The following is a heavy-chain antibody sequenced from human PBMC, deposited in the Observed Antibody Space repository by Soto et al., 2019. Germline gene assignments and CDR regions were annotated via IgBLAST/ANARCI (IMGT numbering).Heavy chain of an antibody. V-gene: IGHV1-3*01. CDR3: ARDYDSSGYPRYYFDD. CDR2: INAGNGNT. J-gene: IGHJ4*02. CDR1: GYTFTSYA. Sequence: ASVKVSCKASGYTFTSYAMHWVRQAPGQRLEWMGWINAGNGNTKYSQKFQGRVTITRDTSASTAYMELSSLRSEDTAVYYCARDYDSSGYPRYYFDDWGQGTLVTVSS. D-gene: IGHD3-22*01.